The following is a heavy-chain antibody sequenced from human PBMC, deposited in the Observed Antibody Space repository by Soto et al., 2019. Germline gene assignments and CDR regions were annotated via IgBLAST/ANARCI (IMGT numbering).Heavy chain of an antibody. Sequence: GALRLTCAASGFTLSDYQMSWLRQPPGKGLEWVSYISKSGSIIHFADSVKGRFAISRDNAKNTLYLQMSSLRAEDTALYYCARDLSPYSDYYDESTSETWFDPWGQGTLVTVSS. CDR1: GFTLSDYQ. CDR2: ISKSGSII. V-gene: IGHV3-11*01. D-gene: IGHD3-16*01. J-gene: IGHJ5*02. CDR3: ARDLSPYSDYYDESTSETWFDP.